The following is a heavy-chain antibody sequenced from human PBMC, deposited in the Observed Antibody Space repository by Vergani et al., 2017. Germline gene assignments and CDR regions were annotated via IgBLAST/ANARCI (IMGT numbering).Heavy chain of an antibody. D-gene: IGHD2-2*01. V-gene: IGHV1-69*08. CDR2: IIPILGIA. Sequence: QVQLVQSGAEVKKPGSSVKVSCKASGGTFSSYTISWVRQAPGQGLEWMGRIIPILGIANYAQKFQGRVTITAEQSTSTAYMELSSLRSEDTAVYYCARDFRYCSSTSCYAGENYFDYWGQGTLVTVSS. CDR3: ARDFRYCSSTSCYAGENYFDY. CDR1: GGTFSSYT. J-gene: IGHJ4*02.